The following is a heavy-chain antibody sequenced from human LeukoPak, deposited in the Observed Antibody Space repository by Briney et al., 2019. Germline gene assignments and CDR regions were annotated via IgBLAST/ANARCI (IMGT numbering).Heavy chain of an antibody. Sequence: SETLSLTCTVSGGSISSYYWSWIRQPPGKGLEWIAYLFYSGSTDYNPTLESRVTISVDTSKNQFSLKLRSVTAADTAVYYCATVAVIRGVTYFDYWGQGTLVTVSS. CDR3: ATVAVIRGVTYFDY. CDR2: LFYSGST. J-gene: IGHJ4*02. D-gene: IGHD3-10*01. CDR1: GGSISSYY. V-gene: IGHV4-59*01.